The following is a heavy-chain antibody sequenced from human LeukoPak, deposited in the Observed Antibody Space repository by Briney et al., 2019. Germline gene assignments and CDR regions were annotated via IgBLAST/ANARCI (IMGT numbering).Heavy chain of an antibody. J-gene: IGHJ4*02. V-gene: IGHV3-30*02. CDR1: GFIFSKHG. CDR3: VQDSYAISSSGSTFAS. CDR2: IEYDGSRE. D-gene: IGHD2-2*01. Sequence: GESLRLSCATSGFIFSKHGMHWVRQAPGKGLEWVAFIEYDGSREYVDSVKGRFTISRDNAKNSLYLQMNSLRSEDMAVYYCVQDSYAISSSGSTFASWGQGTLVTVSS.